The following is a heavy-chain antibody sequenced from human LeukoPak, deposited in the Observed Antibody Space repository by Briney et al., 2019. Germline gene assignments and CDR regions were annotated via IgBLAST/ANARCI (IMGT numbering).Heavy chain of an antibody. CDR1: GNYW. D-gene: IGHD2/OR15-2a*01. CDR2: INSDGSWT. Sequence: GGSLRLSCAASGNYWMHWVRQVPGKGLVWVSHINSDGSWTGYADSVKGRFTISKDNAKNTVYLQMNSLRAEDTAVYYCVSFYETYWGRGTLVTVSS. CDR3: VSFYETY. V-gene: IGHV3-74*01. J-gene: IGHJ4*02.